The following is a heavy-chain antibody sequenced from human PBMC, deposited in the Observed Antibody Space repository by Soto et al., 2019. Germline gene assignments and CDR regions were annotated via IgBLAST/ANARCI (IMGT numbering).Heavy chain of an antibody. D-gene: IGHD2-15*01. CDR2: IIPIFGTA. Sequence: SEKVSCKASGGTFSSYAISWVRQAPGQGLEWMGGIIPIFGTANYAQKFQGRVTITADESTSTAYMELSSLRSEDTAVYYCATANYFCSGGSCYCYYYYGMDVWGQGTTVTVSS. V-gene: IGHV1-69*13. CDR1: GGTFSSYA. CDR3: ATANYFCSGGSCYCYYYYGMDV. J-gene: IGHJ6*02.